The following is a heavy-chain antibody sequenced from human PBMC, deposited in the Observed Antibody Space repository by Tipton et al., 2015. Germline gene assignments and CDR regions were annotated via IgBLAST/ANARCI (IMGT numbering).Heavy chain of an antibody. D-gene: IGHD5-12*01. V-gene: IGHV4-34*01. CDR2: INHRGRT. CDR1: GGSFSGYY. J-gene: IGHJ4*02. Sequence: TLSLTCAVYGGSFSGYYWSWIRQSPGKGLEWIGEINHRGRTYYNPSLKSRVTISVDASKNQFSLKLSSVTAADTAVYYCVRARFGYSGYDRYYFDYWGQGTPVTVSS. CDR3: VRARFGYSGYDRYYFDY.